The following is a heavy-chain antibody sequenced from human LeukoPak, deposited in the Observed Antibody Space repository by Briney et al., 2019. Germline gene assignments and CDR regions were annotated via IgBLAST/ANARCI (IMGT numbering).Heavy chain of an antibody. D-gene: IGHD4-17*01. CDR1: GFXSSSNS. Sequence: PGGSLRLSCAVSGFXSSSNSMNWVRQAPGKGREWVSYITSSSSTIYYADSVKGRFTISRDNSQNTLYLQMNSLRGEDTAVYYCARDITVTRFDYWGQGTLVTVSS. CDR2: ITSSSSTI. J-gene: IGHJ4*02. V-gene: IGHV3-48*01. CDR3: ARDITVTRFDY.